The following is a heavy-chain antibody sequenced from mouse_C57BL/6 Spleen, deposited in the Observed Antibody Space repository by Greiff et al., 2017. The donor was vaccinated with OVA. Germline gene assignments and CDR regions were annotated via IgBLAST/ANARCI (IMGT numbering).Heavy chain of an antibody. CDR2: ISSGGSYT. Sequence: EVQVVESGGDLVKPGGSLKLSCAASGFTFSSYGMSWVRQTPDKRLEWVATISSGGSYTYYPDSVKGRFTISRDNAKNTLYLQMSSLKSEDTAMYYCASLDLYWGQGTTLTVSS. J-gene: IGHJ2*01. CDR3: ASLDLY. CDR1: GFTFSSYG. V-gene: IGHV5-6*01.